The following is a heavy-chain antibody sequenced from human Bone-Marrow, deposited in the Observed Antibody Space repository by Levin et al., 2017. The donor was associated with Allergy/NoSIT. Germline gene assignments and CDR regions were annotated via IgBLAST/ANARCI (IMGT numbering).Heavy chain of an antibody. CDR2: ISYDGSNK. V-gene: IGHV3-30*18. CDR1: GFTFSSYG. D-gene: IGHD4-23*01. J-gene: IGHJ4*02. Sequence: GGSLRLSCAASGFTFSSYGMHWVRQAPGKGLEWVAVISYDGSNKYYADSVKGRFTISRDNSKNTLYLQMNSLRAEDTAVYYCAKGYGGSTVVTPLGGWGQGTLVTVSS. CDR3: AKGYGGSTVVTPLGG.